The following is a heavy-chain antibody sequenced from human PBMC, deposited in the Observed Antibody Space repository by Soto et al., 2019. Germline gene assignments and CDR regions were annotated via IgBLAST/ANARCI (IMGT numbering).Heavy chain of an antibody. CDR3: AREGRDYGGPGPDY. Sequence: EVQLVESGGGLVKPGGSLRLSCAASGFTFSSYSMNWVRQAPGKGLEWVSSISSSSSYIYYADSVNGRFTISRDNAKNSLYLQMKSLRAEDTAVYYCAREGRDYGGPGPDYWGQGTLVTVSS. CDR1: GFTFSSYS. CDR2: ISSSSSYI. D-gene: IGHD4-17*01. V-gene: IGHV3-21*01. J-gene: IGHJ4*02.